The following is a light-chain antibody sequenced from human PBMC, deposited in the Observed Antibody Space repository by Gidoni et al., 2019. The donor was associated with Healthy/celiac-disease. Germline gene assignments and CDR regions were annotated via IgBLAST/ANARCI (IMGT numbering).Light chain of an antibody. Sequence: EIVLTPSPGTLSLSQGERATLSCRASQSVSSGYLACYQQKSGHAPRLLIYGASSRATGIPDRFIGSGSGTDFTLTISRLEPEDFAVYYCQQYGSSPWTFGQGTKVEIK. CDR3: QQYGSSPWT. CDR2: GAS. J-gene: IGKJ1*01. CDR1: QSVSSGY. V-gene: IGKV3-20*01.